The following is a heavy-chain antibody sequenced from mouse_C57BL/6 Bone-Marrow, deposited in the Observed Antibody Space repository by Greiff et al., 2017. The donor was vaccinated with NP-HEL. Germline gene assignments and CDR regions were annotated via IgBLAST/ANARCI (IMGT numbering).Heavy chain of an antibody. V-gene: IGHV14-4*01. CDR3: TIPRYGTGDNY. CDR1: GFNIKDDY. J-gene: IGHJ2*01. D-gene: IGHD3-3*01. Sequence: VQLQQSGAELVRPGASVKLSCTASGFNIKDDYMHWVKQRPEQGLEWIGWIDPENGDTEYASKFQGKATITADTSSNTAYLQLSSLTSEDTAVYYGTIPRYGTGDNYWGQGTTLTVSS. CDR2: IDPENGDT.